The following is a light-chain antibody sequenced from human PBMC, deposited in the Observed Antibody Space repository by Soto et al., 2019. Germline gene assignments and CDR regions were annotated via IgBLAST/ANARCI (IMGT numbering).Light chain of an antibody. CDR2: GAS. CDR1: QSVSSN. CDR3: QQYNNWPPMA. V-gene: IGKV3-15*01. Sequence: EIVMTQSPATLSVSPGERATLSCRASQSVSSNLAWYQQKPGQAPRLLLYGASTRATGIPDRFSGSGSGTEFTHTISSLQSEDFAVYYCQQYNNWPPMAFGQGTKVESK. J-gene: IGKJ1*01.